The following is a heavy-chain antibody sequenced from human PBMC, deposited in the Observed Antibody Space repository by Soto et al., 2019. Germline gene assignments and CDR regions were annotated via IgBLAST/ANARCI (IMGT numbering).Heavy chain of an antibody. CDR2: IDYSGST. D-gene: IGHD2-21*01. CDR3: ARGVIH. CDR1: GGSISSGGYY. V-gene: IGHV4-31*03. J-gene: IGHJ4*02. Sequence: QVQLQESGPGLVKPSQTLSLTCTVSGGSISSGGYYWSWIRPHPGKGLEWIGYIDYSGSTYYNPYLKSRVNKAVDPSKNEFSLKLSSVPAADTAVYYCARGVIHWGQGTLVTVSS.